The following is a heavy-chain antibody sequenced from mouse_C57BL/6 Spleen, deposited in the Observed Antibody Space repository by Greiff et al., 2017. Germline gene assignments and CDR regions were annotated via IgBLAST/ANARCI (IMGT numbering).Heavy chain of an antibody. D-gene: IGHD2-4*01. CDR1: GYTFTSYW. CDR2: IDPSDSET. CDR3: ARHYYSLSPVLALDY. V-gene: IGHV1-52*01. Sequence: QVQLQQPGPELVRPGSSVKLSCKASGYTFTSYWMHWVKQRPIQGLEWIGNIDPSDSETHYNQKFKDKATLTVDKSSSTAYMQLSSLTTEYSAVYYCARHYYSLSPVLALDYWGQGTSVTVSA. J-gene: IGHJ4*01.